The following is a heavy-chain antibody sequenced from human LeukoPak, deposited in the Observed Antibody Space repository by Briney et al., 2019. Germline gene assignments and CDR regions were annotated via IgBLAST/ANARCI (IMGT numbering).Heavy chain of an antibody. J-gene: IGHJ3*01. CDR3: ARDFLHLGG. CDR2: IKSKTDGGTT. CDR1: GFSFSSYG. Sequence: GGSLRLSCAASGFSFSSYGMHWVRQAPGKGLEWVGLIKSKTDGGTTDYAAPVKGRFTISRDNAKNTLYLQMNSLRAEDTAVYYCARDFLHLGGWGQGTMVTVSS. V-gene: IGHV3-15*05. D-gene: IGHD3-16*01.